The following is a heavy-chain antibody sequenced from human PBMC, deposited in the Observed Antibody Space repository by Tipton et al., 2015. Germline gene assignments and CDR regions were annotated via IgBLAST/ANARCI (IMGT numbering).Heavy chain of an antibody. D-gene: IGHD3-22*01. CDR3: AREVWYNDSTGYDY. CDR2: IHHGGST. CDR1: GDSISSSNW. V-gene: IGHV4-4*02. Sequence: TLSLTCSVSGDSISSSNWWSWVRQPPGKGLEWIGEIHHGGSTNYNPSLKSRVTMSVDTSKNQFSLHLSSVTAADTAVYYCAREVWYNDSTGYDYWGQGTLVIVSP. J-gene: IGHJ4*02.